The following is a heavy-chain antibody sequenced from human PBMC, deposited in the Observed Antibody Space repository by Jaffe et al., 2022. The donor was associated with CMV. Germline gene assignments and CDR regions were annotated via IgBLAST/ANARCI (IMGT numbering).Heavy chain of an antibody. CDR1: GYTFTSYD. CDR2: MNPNSGNT. V-gene: IGHV1-8*01. D-gene: IGHD6-13*01. J-gene: IGHJ6*02. Sequence: QVQLVQSGAEVKKPGASVKVSCKASGYTFTSYDINWVRQATGQGLEWMGWMNPNSGNTGYAQKFQGRVTMTRNTSISTAYMELSSLRSEDTAVYYCARQLAAAGIRGYYYYGMDVWGQGTTVTVSS. CDR3: ARQLAAAGIRGYYYYGMDV.